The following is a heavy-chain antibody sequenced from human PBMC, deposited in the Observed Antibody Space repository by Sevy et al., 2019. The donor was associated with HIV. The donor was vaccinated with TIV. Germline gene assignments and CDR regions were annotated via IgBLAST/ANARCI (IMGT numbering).Heavy chain of an antibody. V-gene: IGHV3-7*03. CDR2: IKQDGSVR. D-gene: IGHD3-22*01. CDR3: ATDPDNVHYYDSSGSLFDN. J-gene: IGHJ4*02. Sequence: GGSLRLSCAASGFTISSYWVTWVRQAPGQGLEWVANIKQDGSVRKYLDSVRGRFTISRDNARNSVYLEMNSLRAEDTAVYHCATDPDNVHYYDSSGSLFDNWGQGTLVTVSS. CDR1: GFTISSYW.